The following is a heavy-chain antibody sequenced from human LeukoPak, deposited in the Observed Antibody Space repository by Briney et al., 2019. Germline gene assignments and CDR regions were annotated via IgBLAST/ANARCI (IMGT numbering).Heavy chain of an antibody. Sequence: SETLSLTCAVSGGSIGSGGYSWSWIRQPPGKGLEWIGYIYHSGSTYYNPSLKSRVTISVDRSKNQFSLKLSSVTAADTAVYYCARVVRWFDPWGQGTLVTVSS. CDR2: IYHSGST. CDR3: ARVVRWFDP. V-gene: IGHV4-30-2*01. CDR1: GGSIGSGGYS. J-gene: IGHJ5*02. D-gene: IGHD6-13*01.